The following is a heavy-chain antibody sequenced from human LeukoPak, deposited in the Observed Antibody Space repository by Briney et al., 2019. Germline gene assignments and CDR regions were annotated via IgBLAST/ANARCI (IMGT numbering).Heavy chain of an antibody. CDR1: GYRFISYW. CDR2: IYPGDSDT. J-gene: IGHJ5*02. CDR3: ARIFYGSGSYVRWFDP. Sequence: GESLKISCKGSGYRFISYWIGWVRQMPGKGLEWMGIIYPGDSDTRYSPSFQGQVTISADKSISTAYLQWSSLKASDTAMYYCARIFYGSGSYVRWFDPWGQGTLVTVSS. V-gene: IGHV5-51*01. D-gene: IGHD3-10*01.